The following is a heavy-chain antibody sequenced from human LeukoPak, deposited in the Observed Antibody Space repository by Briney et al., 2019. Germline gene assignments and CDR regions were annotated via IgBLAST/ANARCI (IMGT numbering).Heavy chain of an antibody. D-gene: IGHD6-6*01. Sequence: GASVKVSCKASGYTFTSYGITWVRQAPGQGLEWMGWISAYNGNTNYAQKLQGRVTMTTDTSTSTAYMELRSLRSDDTAVYYCARGRPGSNIAARGNWFDPWGQGTLVTVSS. V-gene: IGHV1-18*01. CDR1: GYTFTSYG. CDR3: ARGRPGSNIAARGNWFDP. CDR2: ISAYNGNT. J-gene: IGHJ5*02.